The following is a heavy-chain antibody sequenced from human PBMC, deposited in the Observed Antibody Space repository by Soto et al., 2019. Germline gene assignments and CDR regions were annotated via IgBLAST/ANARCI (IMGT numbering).Heavy chain of an antibody. J-gene: IGHJ4*02. CDR1: GCAFTGYY. CDR3: VSWVSAHFDY. CDR2: INPNTGGT. Sequence: ASVKVSCKASGCAFTGYYIHWVRQAPGQGLECMGWINPNTGGTNSAQKFQGRVTMTRNTVDLQMNNLRAEDTALYYCVSWVSAHFDYWGQGTLVTVSS. V-gene: IGHV1-2*02. D-gene: IGHD2-8*01.